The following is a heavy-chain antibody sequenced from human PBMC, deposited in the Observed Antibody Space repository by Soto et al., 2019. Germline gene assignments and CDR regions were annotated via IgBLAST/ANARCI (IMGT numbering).Heavy chain of an antibody. J-gene: IGHJ4*02. V-gene: IGHV1-3*01. CDR3: ARVPPWGNSAGDYYIQHYDS. CDR2: INGGSGNT. D-gene: IGHD3-10*01. CDR1: GFPFTSYA. Sequence: GASVKASCKSSGFPFTSYAIHWLRQAPGQRPQWMGWINGGSGNTKYPQDFQGRVTFTRDTFATTAYLELSSLRSEDTAVYYCARVPPWGNSAGDYYIQHYDSWGQGTPVTVSS.